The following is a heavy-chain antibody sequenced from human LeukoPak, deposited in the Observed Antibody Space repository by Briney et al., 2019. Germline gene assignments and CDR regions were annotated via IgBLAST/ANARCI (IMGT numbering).Heavy chain of an antibody. Sequence: SQTLSLTSTVSGVSIISGDYDRRGIRQPPGKGLESIGYIDYSGSTYYNPAITTRVTISVDTSMNQFCLKLSCVTAADTAVYYCARAPAAADWFDPWGQGTLVTVSS. V-gene: IGHV4-30-4*08. J-gene: IGHJ5*02. D-gene: IGHD2-2*01. CDR2: IDYSGST. CDR1: GVSIISGDYD. CDR3: ARAPAAADWFDP.